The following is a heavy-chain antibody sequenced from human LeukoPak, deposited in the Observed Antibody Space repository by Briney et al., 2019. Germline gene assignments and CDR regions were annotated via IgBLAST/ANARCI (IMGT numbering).Heavy chain of an antibody. CDR2: IYPGDSDT. Sequence: KHGESLKISCQGSGYSFTSYWIGWVRQMPGKGLEWMGIIYPGDSDTRYSPSFQGQVTISADKSISTAYLQWSSLKASDTAMYYCARQAVPVAKYFQHWGQGTLVTVSS. CDR3: ARQAVPVAKYFQH. D-gene: IGHD2-2*01. J-gene: IGHJ1*01. V-gene: IGHV5-51*01. CDR1: GYSFTSYW.